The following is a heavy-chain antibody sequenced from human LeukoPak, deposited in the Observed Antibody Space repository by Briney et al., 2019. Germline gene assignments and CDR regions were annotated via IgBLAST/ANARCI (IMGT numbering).Heavy chain of an antibody. D-gene: IGHD5-12*01. Sequence: PGGSLRLSCAASGFTFSSYAMSWVRQAPGKGLEWVSGISGSGGSTYYADSVKGRFTISRDNSKNTLFLQMHSLRDEDTAVYYCATDIGYSYGADNYWGQGTLVTVSS. CDR1: GFTFSSYA. CDR2: ISGSGGST. CDR3: ATDIGYSYGADNY. V-gene: IGHV3-23*01. J-gene: IGHJ4*02.